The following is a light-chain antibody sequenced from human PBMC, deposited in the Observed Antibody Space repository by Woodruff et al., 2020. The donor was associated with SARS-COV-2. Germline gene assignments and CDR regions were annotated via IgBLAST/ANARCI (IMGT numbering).Light chain of an antibody. Sequence: GTSSDVGGYNFVSWYQQHPGKAPKLMIYDISRRPSGVSSRFSGSKSGNTASLTISGLQADDEADYYCISYTSNNTPYVF. V-gene: IGLV2-14*01. CDR3: ISYTSNNTPYV. CDR1: SSDVGGYNF. J-gene: IGLJ1*01. CDR2: DIS.